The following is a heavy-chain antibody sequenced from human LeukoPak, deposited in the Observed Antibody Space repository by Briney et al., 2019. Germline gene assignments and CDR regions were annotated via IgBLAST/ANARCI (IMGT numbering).Heavy chain of an antibody. CDR1: GYTFTSYG. J-gene: IGHJ6*02. D-gene: IGHD3-10*01. CDR3: ARWFGELYYYYYGMDV. Sequence: GASVKVSCKASGYTFTSYGISWVRQAPGQGLEWMGWISAYNGNTNYAQKLQGRVTMTTDTSTSTAYMELRSLRSDDTAVYYCARWFGELYYYYYGMDVWGQGTTVTVSS. V-gene: IGHV1-18*01. CDR2: ISAYNGNT.